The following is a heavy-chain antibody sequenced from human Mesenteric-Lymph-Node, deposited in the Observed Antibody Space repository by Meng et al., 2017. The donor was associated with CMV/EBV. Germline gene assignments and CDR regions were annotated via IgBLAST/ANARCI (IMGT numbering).Heavy chain of an antibody. CDR2: ISSSSSYI. V-gene: IGHV3-21*01. D-gene: IGHD3-10*01. CDR1: GFTFGNFW. CDR3: ARGELDYYGSGSYSHFDY. J-gene: IGHJ4*02. Sequence: GGSLRLSCAASGFTFGNFWMSWVRQAPGKGLEWVSSISSSSSYIYYADSVKGRFTISRDNAKNSLYLQMNSLRAEDTAVYYCARGELDYYGSGSYSHFDYWGQGTLVTVSS.